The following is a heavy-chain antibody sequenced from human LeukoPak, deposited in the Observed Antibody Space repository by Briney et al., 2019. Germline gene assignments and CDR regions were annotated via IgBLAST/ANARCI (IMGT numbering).Heavy chain of an antibody. CDR2: ISYDGSNK. Sequence: GGSLRLSCAASGFTFSSYGMHWVRQAPGKGLEWVAVISYDGSNKYYADSVKGRFTISRDNSKNTLYLQMNSLRAEDTAVYYCAKASDDAFDIWGQGTMVTVSS. CDR3: AKASDDAFDI. V-gene: IGHV3-30*18. CDR1: GFTFSSYG. J-gene: IGHJ3*02.